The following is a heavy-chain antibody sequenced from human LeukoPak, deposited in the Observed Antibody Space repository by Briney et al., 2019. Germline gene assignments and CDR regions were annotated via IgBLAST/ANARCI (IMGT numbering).Heavy chain of an antibody. D-gene: IGHD3-22*01. CDR3: ARDSSVASSGCFFD. CDR2: INPNSGGT. J-gene: IGHJ4*02. V-gene: IGHV1-2*02. CDR1: GCTFTGYY. Sequence: GASVKVSCKASGCTFTGYYMHWVRQAPGQGLEWMGWINPNSGGTNYAQKFQGRVTMTRDTSISTAYMELSRLRSDDTAVYYCARDSSVASSGCFFDWGQGTLVTASS.